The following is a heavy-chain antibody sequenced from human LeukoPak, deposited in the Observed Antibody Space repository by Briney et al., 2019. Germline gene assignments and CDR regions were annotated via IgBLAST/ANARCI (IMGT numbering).Heavy chain of an antibody. J-gene: IGHJ4*02. CDR2: ISSSGSTI. Sequence: PGGSLRLSCAASGFTFSSFAMHWVRQAPGKGLEWVSYISSSGSTIYYADSVKGRFTISRDNAKNSLYLQMNSLRAEDTAVYYCARDPKPFYCGGDCSNREGVDYWGQGTLVTVSS. CDR3: ARDPKPFYCGGDCSNREGVDY. V-gene: IGHV3-48*04. D-gene: IGHD2-21*02. CDR1: GFTFSSFA.